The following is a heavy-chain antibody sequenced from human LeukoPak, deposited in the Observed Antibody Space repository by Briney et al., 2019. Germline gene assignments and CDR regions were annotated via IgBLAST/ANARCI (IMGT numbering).Heavy chain of an antibody. D-gene: IGHD6-19*01. J-gene: IGHJ4*02. CDR1: GFTVSSNF. CDR2: IYGGGST. Sequence: GGSLRLSCAASGFTVSSNFMSWVRQAPGKGLEWVSVIYGGGSTYYADSVKGRFTISRDTSKNTLHLQKNSLRAEDTAVYYCATWPGGWYGEDSWGQGTLVTVSS. V-gene: IGHV3-53*01. CDR3: ATWPGGWYGEDS.